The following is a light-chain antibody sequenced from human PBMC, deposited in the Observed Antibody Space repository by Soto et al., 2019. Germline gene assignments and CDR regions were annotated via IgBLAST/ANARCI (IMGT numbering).Light chain of an antibody. V-gene: IGKV3-20*01. CDR3: QQYGSSPPYT. CDR2: GAS. CDR1: QSVGSSY. J-gene: IGKJ2*01. Sequence: EIVLTQSPGTLSLSPGERATLSCRASQSVGSSYLAWYQQKPGQAPRLLIYGASSRATGIPDKFSGSGSGTDFTLTIRRLELEDFAVYYCQQYGSSPPYTFGQGTKLEIK.